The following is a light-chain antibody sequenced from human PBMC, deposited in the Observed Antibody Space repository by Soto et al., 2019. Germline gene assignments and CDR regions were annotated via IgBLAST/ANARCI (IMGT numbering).Light chain of an antibody. V-gene: IGKV3-20*01. CDR2: GAS. CDR1: QSVSSSY. Sequence: EIVLTQSPGTLSLSPGERATLSCRASQSVSSSYLAWYQQKPGQAPRLLIYGASSRATGIPDRFSGSGSGTDFTLTISRLEPEDFAVYYCQQYGSPPFTFGPGNKVAIK. J-gene: IGKJ3*01. CDR3: QQYGSPPFT.